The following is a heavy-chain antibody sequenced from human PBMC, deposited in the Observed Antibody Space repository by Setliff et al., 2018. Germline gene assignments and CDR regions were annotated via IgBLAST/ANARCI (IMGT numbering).Heavy chain of an antibody. D-gene: IGHD1-1*01. CDR1: GHTFTSYT. CDR2: ISAYNGNM. CDR3: ARGKLQRPPGGAFDT. V-gene: IGHV1-18*01. J-gene: IGHJ3*02. Sequence: ASVQVSCKASGHTFTSYTFSWVRQAPGQGLEWMGWISAYNGNMNYAEKVQGRVTMTTDTFTRTVYMELRSLRPDDTAIYYCARGKLQRPPGGAFDTWGQGTMVTVSS.